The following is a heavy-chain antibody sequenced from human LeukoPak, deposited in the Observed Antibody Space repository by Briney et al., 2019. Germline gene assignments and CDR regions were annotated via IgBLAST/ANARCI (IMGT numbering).Heavy chain of an antibody. J-gene: IGHJ4*02. CDR3: ARGGSYYDFWSGRAPFTP. D-gene: IGHD3-3*01. CDR1: GGSFSDYY. CDR2: INHSGST. Sequence: SETLSLTCVVYGGSFSDYYWSWIRQPPGKGLEWIGEINHSGSTNYNPSPKSRVTISVDTSKNQFSLNLRYMTAADTAVYHCARGGSYYDFWSGRAPFTPWGQGTLVSVSS. V-gene: IGHV4-34*01.